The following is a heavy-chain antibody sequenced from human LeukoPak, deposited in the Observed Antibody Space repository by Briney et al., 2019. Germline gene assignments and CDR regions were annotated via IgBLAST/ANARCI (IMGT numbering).Heavy chain of an antibody. Sequence: SETLSLTCTVSGGSIGYYYWSWIRQPPGKGLEWIGYTYSSGSTNYNPSLKSRVTISVDTSKNLFSLKLSSVTAADTAVYYCARSALGRDAFDIWGQGTMVTVSS. V-gene: IGHV4-59*01. J-gene: IGHJ3*02. CDR1: GGSIGYYY. CDR3: ARSALGRDAFDI. D-gene: IGHD1-26*01. CDR2: TYSSGST.